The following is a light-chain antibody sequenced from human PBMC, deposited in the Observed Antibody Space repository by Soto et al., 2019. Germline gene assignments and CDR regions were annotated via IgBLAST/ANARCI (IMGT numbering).Light chain of an antibody. J-gene: IGKJ1*01. CDR3: QQSNTSPRT. CDR1: QTININY. Sequence: EVVLTQSPGTLSLSPGERATLSCRASQTININYLAWYQQKPGQAPRLLMSGASNRATGIPDRFSGSGSGTDFTLTINSLEPEDFAMYYCQQSNTSPRTFGQGTKVEVK. V-gene: IGKV3-20*01. CDR2: GAS.